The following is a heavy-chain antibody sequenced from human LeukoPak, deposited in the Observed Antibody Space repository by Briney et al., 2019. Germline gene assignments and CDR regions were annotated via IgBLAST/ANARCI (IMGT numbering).Heavy chain of an antibody. D-gene: IGHD4-17*01. Sequence: GGSLRLSCAASAFAFSSFSINWVRQAPGKGLEWVSVIYSDGSTYYADSVKGRFSISRDNSKNTLYLQMNSLRAEDTAVYYCARDRRGYGDYSDYWGQGTLVTVSS. CDR3: ARDRRGYGDYSDY. CDR2: IYSDGST. CDR1: AFAFSSFS. V-gene: IGHV3-53*01. J-gene: IGHJ4*02.